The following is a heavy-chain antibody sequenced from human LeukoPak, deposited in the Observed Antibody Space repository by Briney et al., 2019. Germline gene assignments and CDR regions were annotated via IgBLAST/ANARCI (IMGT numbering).Heavy chain of an antibody. V-gene: IGHV3-30*18. CDR1: GFTFSFYG. CDR3: AKDRTSSGYYSYFDS. Sequence: GSLRLSCAASGFTFSFYGMHWVRQAPGKGLEWVAVISFDGSNKYYPDSVKGRFTISRDNSKNTLYLQMNSQRTQDTAVYYCAKDRTSSGYYSYFDSWGQGTLVTVSS. D-gene: IGHD3-22*01. CDR2: ISFDGSNK. J-gene: IGHJ4*02.